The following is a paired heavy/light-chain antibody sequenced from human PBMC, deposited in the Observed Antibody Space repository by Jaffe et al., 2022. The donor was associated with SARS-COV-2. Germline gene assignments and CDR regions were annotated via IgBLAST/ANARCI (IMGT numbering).Light chain of an antibody. CDR2: SSN. J-gene: IGLJ2*01. CDR1: FSNIGENT. V-gene: IGLV1-44*01. Sequence: QSVLTQPPSVSGTPGQRVTISCSGSFSNIGENTVNWYQHLPGTAPKLLIYSSNQRPSGVPDRFSGSKSGTAASLAISGLLSEDEADYYCAAWDGSLNGVIFGGGTKLTVL. CDR3: AAWDGSLNGVI.
Heavy chain of an antibody. CDR2: ISAYNGNT. V-gene: IGHV1-18*01. Sequence: QVQLVQSGVEVKKPGASVKVSCKASGYSFGSYGINWVRQAPGQGLEWMGWISAYNGNTNYAQKVQGRVTVTTDPPTSTAYMELRSLRPDDTAIYFCARGVLHCNTARCYTEEMDVWGRGTRVTVSS. D-gene: IGHD2-2*02. J-gene: IGHJ6*01. CDR3: ARGVLHCNTARCYTEEMDV. CDR1: GYSFGSYG.